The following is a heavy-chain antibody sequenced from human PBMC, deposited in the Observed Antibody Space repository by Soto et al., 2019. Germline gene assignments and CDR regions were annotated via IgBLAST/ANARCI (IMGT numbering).Heavy chain of an antibody. J-gene: IGHJ6*02. CDR3: ARVLTIAATERYYYYYYGMDV. Sequence: ASVKVSCKASEGTFSSYAISWVRQAPGQGLEWMGGIIPIFGTANYAQKFQGRVTITADESTSTAYMELSSLRSEDTAVYYCARVLTIAATERYYYYYYGMDVWGQGTTVTVSS. CDR1: EGTFSSYA. D-gene: IGHD6-6*01. V-gene: IGHV1-69*13. CDR2: IIPIFGTA.